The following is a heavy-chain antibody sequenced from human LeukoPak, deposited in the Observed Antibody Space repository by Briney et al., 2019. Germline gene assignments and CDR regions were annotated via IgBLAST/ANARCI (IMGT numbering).Heavy chain of an antibody. V-gene: IGHV1-69*04. D-gene: IGHD3-3*02. Sequence: SVKVSCKASGGTFSSYAISWVRQAPGQGLEWMGRIIPILGIANYAQKFQGRVTITADKSTSTAYMELSSLRPEDTAVYYCARVGISPYWGQGTLVTVSS. J-gene: IGHJ4*02. CDR2: IIPILGIA. CDR1: GGTFSSYA. CDR3: ARVGISPY.